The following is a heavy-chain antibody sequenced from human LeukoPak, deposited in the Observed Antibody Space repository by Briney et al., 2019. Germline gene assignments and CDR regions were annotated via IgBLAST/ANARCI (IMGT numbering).Heavy chain of an antibody. Sequence: PGGSLRLSCAASGFTFTNYAMTWVRQAPGKGLEWVSSISASGVMTYYADSVKGRFTISRDNSKNTLYLQMNSLRAEDTAVYYCAKEVHPTSDGWFDPWGQGTLVTVSS. CDR2: ISASGVMT. J-gene: IGHJ5*02. CDR1: GFTFTNYA. CDR3: AKEVHPTSDGWFDP. D-gene: IGHD1-1*01. V-gene: IGHV3-23*01.